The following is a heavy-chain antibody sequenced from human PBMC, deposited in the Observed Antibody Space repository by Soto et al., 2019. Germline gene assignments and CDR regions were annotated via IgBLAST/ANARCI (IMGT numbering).Heavy chain of an antibody. CDR1: GYTFTSYY. CDR2: INPSGGST. CDR3: AREESSSWTRYYYYGMDV. Sequence: ASVKVSCKASGYTFTSYYMHWVRQAPGQGLEWMGIINPSGGSTSYTQKFQGRVTMTRDTSTSTVYMELSSLRSEDTAVYYCAREESSSWTRYYYYGMDVWGQGTTVTVSS. D-gene: IGHD6-13*01. V-gene: IGHV1-46*01. J-gene: IGHJ6*02.